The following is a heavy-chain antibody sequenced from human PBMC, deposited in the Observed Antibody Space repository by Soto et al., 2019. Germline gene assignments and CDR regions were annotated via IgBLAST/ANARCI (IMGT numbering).Heavy chain of an antibody. Sequence: SETLSLTCTVSGGSISGHYWSWIRQSPGKGLECIGYMSYSGDSNSSPSLKSRVTMSVDTSENQFSLKLSSVTAADTAVYFCARIFAYDSHGDFFDYGGRGTLVPVSS. CDR1: GGSISGHY. J-gene: IGHJ4*02. CDR2: MSYSGDS. D-gene: IGHD5-12*01. CDR3: ARIFAYDSHGDFFDY. V-gene: IGHV4-59*08.